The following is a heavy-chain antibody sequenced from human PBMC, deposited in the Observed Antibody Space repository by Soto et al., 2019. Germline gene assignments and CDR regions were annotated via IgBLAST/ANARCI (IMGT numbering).Heavy chain of an antibody. Sequence: DVQLVESGGCLVQPGGSLRVSCAASGFTLGSHRIHWVRQPPGKGLEWVSRIDTDGGGTSYADSVKGRFTISTDNAKNTVYLQMNGLRAEDTAVYYCATVFDLWGQGTLVTVSS. V-gene: IGHV3-74*01. CDR1: GFTLGSHR. J-gene: IGHJ5*02. CDR2: IDTDGGGT. CDR3: ATVFDL.